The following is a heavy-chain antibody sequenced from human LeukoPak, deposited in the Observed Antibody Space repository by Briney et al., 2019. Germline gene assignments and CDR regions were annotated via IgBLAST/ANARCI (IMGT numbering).Heavy chain of an antibody. CDR1: GGSISSSSYY. CDR2: IYYSGST. Sequence: PSETLSLTCTVSGGSISSSSYYWGWIRQPPGKGLEWIGSIYYSGSTYYNPSLKSRATISVDTSKNQFSLKLSSVTAADTAVYYCARIEHSSGWYYFDYWGQGTLVTVSS. D-gene: IGHD6-19*01. V-gene: IGHV4-39*01. J-gene: IGHJ4*02. CDR3: ARIEHSSGWYYFDY.